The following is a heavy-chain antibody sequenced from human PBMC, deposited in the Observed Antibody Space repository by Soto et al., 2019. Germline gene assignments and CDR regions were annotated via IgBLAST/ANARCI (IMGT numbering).Heavy chain of an antibody. D-gene: IGHD4-17*01. CDR3: ANDRCCDYGGIDY. CDR1: GFTFSTYA. CDR2: ITGSGGST. J-gene: IGHJ4*02. Sequence: EVQLLESGGGLVQPGGSLRLSCAASGFTFSTYAMIWVRQAPGKGLEWVSVITGSGGSTYYADSVKGRFTISRDTSKNTLFLQMDSLGAENTAVEYCANDRCCDYGGIDYWGQGTMVTVSS. V-gene: IGHV3-23*01.